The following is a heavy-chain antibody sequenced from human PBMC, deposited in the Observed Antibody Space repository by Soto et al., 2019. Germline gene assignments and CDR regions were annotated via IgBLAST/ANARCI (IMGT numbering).Heavy chain of an antibody. Sequence: PSETLSLTCAVSGYSVRSACFWGWFRQPPGKGLEWVGSVHHDGAAYYNPSLHSRATISVDTSNNRVSLRLSSVTAADTAVYYCGRIFGAVSVDYWGQGILVTVSS. CDR2: VHHDGAA. CDR1: GYSVRSACF. CDR3: GRIFGAVSVDY. J-gene: IGHJ4*02. V-gene: IGHV4-38-2*01. D-gene: IGHD3-3*02.